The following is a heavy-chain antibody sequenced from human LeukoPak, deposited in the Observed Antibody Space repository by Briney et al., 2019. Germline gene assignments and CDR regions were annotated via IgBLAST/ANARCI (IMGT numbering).Heavy chain of an antibody. V-gene: IGHV4-34*01. CDR1: GFTFSSYA. D-gene: IGHD5-18*01. Sequence: GSLRLSCAASGFTFSSYAMSWVRQPPGKGLEWIGEINHSGSTNYNPSLKSRVTISVDTSKNQFSLKLSSVTAADTAVYYCARDTSRSVDTAMVTVDYWGQGTLVTVSS. CDR2: INHSGST. J-gene: IGHJ4*02. CDR3: ARDTSRSVDTAMVTVDY.